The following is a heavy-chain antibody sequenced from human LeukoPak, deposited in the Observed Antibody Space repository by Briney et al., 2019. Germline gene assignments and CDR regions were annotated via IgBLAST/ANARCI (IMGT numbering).Heavy chain of an antibody. J-gene: IGHJ4*02. D-gene: IGHD1-26*01. CDR2: INPNSGGT. CDR3: ARVGLRGSYQLSD. V-gene: IGHV1-2*02. Sequence: ASVKVSCKASGYTFTDYYMHWVRQAPGQGLEWMGWINPNSGGTNYAQKFQGRVTMTRDTSISTAYMELSRLRSDDTAVYYCARVGLRGSYQLSDWGQGTLVTVSS. CDR1: GYTFTDYY.